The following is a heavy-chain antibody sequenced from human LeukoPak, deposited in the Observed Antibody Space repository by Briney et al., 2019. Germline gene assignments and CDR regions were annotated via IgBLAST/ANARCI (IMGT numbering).Heavy chain of an antibody. Sequence: GASVKVSCKASGYTFTSYDINWVRQATGQGLEWMGWMNPNSGNTGYAQKFQGRVTMTRNTSISTAYMEPSSLRSEDTAVYYCARGYRYVWGSYRPRSPYYFDYWGQGTLVTVSS. CDR3: ARGYRYVWGSYRPRSPYYFDY. J-gene: IGHJ4*02. CDR2: MNPNSGNT. V-gene: IGHV1-8*01. CDR1: GYTFTSYD. D-gene: IGHD3-16*02.